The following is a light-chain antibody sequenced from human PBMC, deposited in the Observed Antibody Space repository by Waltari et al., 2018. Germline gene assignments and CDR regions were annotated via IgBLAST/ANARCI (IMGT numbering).Light chain of an antibody. CDR3: QTGGHGTWV. CDR1: SGHSTNV. Sequence: QLVLTQSPSASASLGASVKLTCTLSSGHSTNVIAWLQKRPEQGPRYLRKVNSAGSHNKGDGFPDRCSGSSSGAERYLAISSLQSEDEADYYCQTGGHGTWVFGGGTKLTVL. J-gene: IGLJ3*02. V-gene: IGLV4-69*01. CDR2: VNSAGSH.